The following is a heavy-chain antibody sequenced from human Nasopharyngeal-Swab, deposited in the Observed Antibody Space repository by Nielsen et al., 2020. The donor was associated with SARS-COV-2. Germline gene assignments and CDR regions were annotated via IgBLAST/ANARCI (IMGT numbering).Heavy chain of an antibody. D-gene: IGHD1-26*01. CDR2: ISAYNGNT. J-gene: IGHJ6*02. V-gene: IGHV1-18*01. CDR1: GYTFTSYG. CDR3: ARDHIVGATTGYYYGMDV. Sequence: ASVKVSCKASGYTFTSYGISWVRQAPGQGLEWMGWISAYNGNTNYAQKLQGRVTMTTGTSTSTAYMELRSLRSDDTAVYYCARDHIVGATTGYYYGMDVWGQGTTVTVSS.